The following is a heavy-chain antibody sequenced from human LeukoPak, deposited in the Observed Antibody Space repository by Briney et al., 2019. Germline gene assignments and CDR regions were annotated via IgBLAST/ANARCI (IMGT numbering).Heavy chain of an antibody. V-gene: IGHV3-11*01. CDR2: ISSSGSTI. CDR3: ATGLVASNAINYYYYGMDV. D-gene: IGHD3/OR15-3a*01. Sequence: KPGGSLRLSCAASGFTFSDYYMSWIRQAPGKGLEWVSYISSSGSTIYYADSVKGRFTISRDNAKNSLYLQMNSLRAEDTAVYYCATGLVASNAINYYYYGMDVWGQGTTVTVSS. J-gene: IGHJ6*02. CDR1: GFTFSDYY.